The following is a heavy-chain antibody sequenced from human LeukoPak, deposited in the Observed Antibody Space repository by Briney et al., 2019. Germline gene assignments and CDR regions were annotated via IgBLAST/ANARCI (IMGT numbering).Heavy chain of an antibody. Sequence: ASVKVSCKASGYTFTKYYMFWVRQAPGQGLEWMGGIIPIFGTANYAQKFQGRVTITADESTSTAYMELSSLRSEDTAVYYCARVPFGVVNDYYYYYYMDVWGKGTTVTVSS. D-gene: IGHD3-3*01. J-gene: IGHJ6*03. V-gene: IGHV1-69*13. CDR3: ARVPFGVVNDYYYYYYMDV. CDR1: GYTFTKYY. CDR2: IIPIFGTA.